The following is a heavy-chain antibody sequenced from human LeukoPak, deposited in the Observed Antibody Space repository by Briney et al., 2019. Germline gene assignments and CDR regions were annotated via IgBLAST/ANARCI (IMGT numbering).Heavy chain of an antibody. V-gene: IGHV3-48*01. CDR3: AKVTSYYYYGMDV. Sequence: GGSLRLSCAASGFTFSSYSMNWVRQAPGKGLEWVSYISSSSSTTYYADSVKGRFTISRDNSKNTLYLQMNSLRAEDTAVYYCAKVTSYYYYGMDVWGQGTTVTVSS. CDR2: ISSSSSTT. J-gene: IGHJ6*02. CDR1: GFTFSSYS.